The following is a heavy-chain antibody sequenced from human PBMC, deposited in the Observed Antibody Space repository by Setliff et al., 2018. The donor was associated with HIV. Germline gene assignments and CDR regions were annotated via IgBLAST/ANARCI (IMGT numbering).Heavy chain of an antibody. V-gene: IGHV3-21*01. Sequence: GGSLRLSCAASGFTFRIYSMNWVRQAPGKGLEWVSSISGSRTYYADSVKGRFTISRDNAKNSLYLQMNSLRAEDTAVYYCARHPIDYSNPAVFDYWGQGTLVTVSS. D-gene: IGHD4-4*01. CDR3: ARHPIDYSNPAVFDY. CDR1: GFTFRIYS. J-gene: IGHJ4*02. CDR2: ISGSRTY.